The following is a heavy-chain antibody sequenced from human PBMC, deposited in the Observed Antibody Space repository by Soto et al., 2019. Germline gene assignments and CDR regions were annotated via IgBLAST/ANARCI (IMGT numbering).Heavy chain of an antibody. CDR1: GCTFRSCA. Sequence: GGSLRLSCAASGCTFRSCAMGWVRQAQGKGLEWVSDIIDSGASTYYADSVKGRFTISRDNSKSTLYLQMNSLRAEDTALYYCAKGRSYYYYYGVDVWGQRTTVTVSS. CDR2: IIDSGAST. V-gene: IGHV3-23*01. CDR3: AKGRSYYYYYGVDV. J-gene: IGHJ6*02.